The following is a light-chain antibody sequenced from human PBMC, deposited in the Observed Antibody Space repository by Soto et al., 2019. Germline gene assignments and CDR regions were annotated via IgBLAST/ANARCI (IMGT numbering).Light chain of an antibody. CDR1: QSVTIN. J-gene: IGKJ2*01. CDR2: GAS. Sequence: EIVMTQSPATLSVSPGERATLSCRASQSVTINLAWYQQKVGQAPRLLIYGASARATGIPARFSGSGSGTEFTLTISSLQSEDFAVYYCQQYNNWPSMYTFGQGTKLEFK. CDR3: QQYNNWPSMYT. V-gene: IGKV3-15*01.